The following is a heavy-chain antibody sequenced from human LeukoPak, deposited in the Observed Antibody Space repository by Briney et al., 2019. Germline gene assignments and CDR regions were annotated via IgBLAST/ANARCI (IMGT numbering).Heavy chain of an antibody. Sequence: PSETLSLTCAVSGYSLSSGYYWGWIRQPPGKGLEWIGSIYHSGSTYYNPSLKSRVTISVDTSKNQFSLKLSSVTAADTAVYYCAITPCDSSGYYFGFDYWGQGTLVTVSS. J-gene: IGHJ4*02. CDR2: IYHSGST. CDR1: GYSLSSGYY. D-gene: IGHD3-22*01. CDR3: AITPCDSSGYYFGFDY. V-gene: IGHV4-38-2*01.